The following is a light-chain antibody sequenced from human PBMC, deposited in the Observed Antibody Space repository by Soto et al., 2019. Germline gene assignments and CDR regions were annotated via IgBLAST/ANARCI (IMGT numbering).Light chain of an antibody. Sequence: EIVMTQSPATLSVSPGERATLSCRASQSVSSNLAWYQQKPGQAPRLLIYGASSRAIGIPARFRGSGSGTDFTLTISRLEPEDFAVYYCQVYGSSPPGTFGQGTKVDVK. J-gene: IGKJ1*01. CDR1: QSVSSN. CDR2: GAS. CDR3: QVYGSSPPGT. V-gene: IGKV3-20*01.